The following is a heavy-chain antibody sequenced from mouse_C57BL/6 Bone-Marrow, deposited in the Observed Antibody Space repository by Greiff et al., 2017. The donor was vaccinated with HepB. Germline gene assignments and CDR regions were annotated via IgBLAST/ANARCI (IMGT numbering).Heavy chain of an antibody. V-gene: IGHV5-6*01. CDR3: ARQGGYYDY. CDR2: ISSGGSYT. CDR1: GFTFSSYG. Sequence: EVKVVESGGDLVKPGGSLKLSCAASGFTFSSYGMSWVRQTPDKRLEWVATISSGGSYTYYPDSVKGRFNISRDNAKNTLYLQMSSLKSEDTAMYYCARQGGYYDYWGQGTTLTVSS. J-gene: IGHJ2*01. D-gene: IGHD2-3*01.